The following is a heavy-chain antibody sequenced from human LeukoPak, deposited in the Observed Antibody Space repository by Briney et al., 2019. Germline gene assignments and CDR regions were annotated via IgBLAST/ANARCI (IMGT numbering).Heavy chain of an antibody. CDR3: ARDPGATKYNWFDP. V-gene: IGHV4-59*12. J-gene: IGHJ5*02. CDR1: DDSITMYY. CDR2: VDHTGST. D-gene: IGHD1-26*01. Sequence: SETLSLTCSVSDDSITMYYWTWIRQPPGKGLEWIGYVDHTGSTNFNPSLNGRVSISRDTTKNLFSLRLRSVTAADTAVYYCARDPGATKYNWFDPWGQGTLVTVSS.